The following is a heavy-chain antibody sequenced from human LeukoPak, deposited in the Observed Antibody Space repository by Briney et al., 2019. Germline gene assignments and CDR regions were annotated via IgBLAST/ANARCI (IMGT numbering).Heavy chain of an antibody. V-gene: IGHV1-69*06. CDR1: GGTFSSYA. CDR3: ARGKRTKTHVSYYYYMDV. CDR2: IIPIFGTA. J-gene: IGHJ6*03. D-gene: IGHD5/OR15-5a*01. Sequence: SVKVSCKASGGTFSSYAISWVRQAPGQGLEWMGGIIPIFGTANYAQKFQGRVTITADKSTSTAYMELSSLRSEDTAVYYCARGKRTKTHVSYYYYMDVWGKGTTVTISS.